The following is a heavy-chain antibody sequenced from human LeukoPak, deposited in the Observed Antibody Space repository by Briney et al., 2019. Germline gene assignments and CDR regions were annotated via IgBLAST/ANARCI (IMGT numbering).Heavy chain of an antibody. V-gene: IGHV4-39*01. Sequence: SETLSLTRTVSGRSIRSSNYYWGWIRQPPGKGLEWIGSIYYGGSTYYNPSLKSRVTISVDMSKNQFSLKLSSVTAADTAVYYCNIAVAGTTFDYWGQGTLVTVSS. CDR2: IYYGGST. CDR3: NIAVAGTTFDY. CDR1: GRSIRSSNYY. D-gene: IGHD6-19*01. J-gene: IGHJ4*02.